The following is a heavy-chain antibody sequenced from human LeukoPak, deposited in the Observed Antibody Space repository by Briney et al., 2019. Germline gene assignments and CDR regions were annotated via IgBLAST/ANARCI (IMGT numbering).Heavy chain of an antibody. V-gene: IGHV3-15*01. Sequence: GGSLRLSCAVSGFTFSNAWMSWVRQAPGKGLEWVAHIKSKTDGGTSDYAAPVKGRFIISRDDSKNTLYLQMNSLKTEDTAVYYCTTFLDWGQGTLVTVSS. CDR2: IKSKTDGGTS. CDR1: GFTFSNAW. CDR3: TTFLD. J-gene: IGHJ4*02.